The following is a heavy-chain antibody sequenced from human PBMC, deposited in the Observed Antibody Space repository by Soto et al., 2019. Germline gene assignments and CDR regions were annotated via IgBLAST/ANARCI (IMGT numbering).Heavy chain of an antibody. D-gene: IGHD5-18*01. J-gene: IGHJ6*02. CDR1: GGSISSYY. CDR2: IYYSGST. Sequence: PSETLSLTCTVSGGSISSYYWSWIRQPPGKGLEWIGYIYYSGSTNYNPSLKSRVTISVDTSKNQFSLKLSSVTAADTAVYYCARGGKLGSYSRGYSDGWVYYSGMDVWGQGTTVTVSS. V-gene: IGHV4-59*01. CDR3: ARGGKLGSYSRGYSDGWVYYSGMDV.